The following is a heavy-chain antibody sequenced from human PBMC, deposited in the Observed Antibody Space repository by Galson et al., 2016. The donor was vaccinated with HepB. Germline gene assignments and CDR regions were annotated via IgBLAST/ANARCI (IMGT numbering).Heavy chain of an antibody. CDR1: GGSFSSYA. CDR3: AGKRKIVIVPVALPEYYHHMDV. Sequence: SVKVSCKASGGSFSSYAINWLRQAPGQGPEWMGGVIPIFGTANYARNFQGRVTITADKFTSTAYMGLTNLRSDDTAVYYCAGKRKIVIVPVALPEYYHHMDVWGQGTLVTVSS. D-gene: IGHD2-2*01. V-gene: IGHV1-69*06. J-gene: IGHJ4*02. CDR2: VIPIFGTA.